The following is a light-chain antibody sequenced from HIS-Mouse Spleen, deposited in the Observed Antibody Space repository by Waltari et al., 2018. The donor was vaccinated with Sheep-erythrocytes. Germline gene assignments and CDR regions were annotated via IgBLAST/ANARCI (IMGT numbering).Light chain of an antibody. CDR1: SSEVGGYNY. CDR2: DVS. Sequence: QSALTQPRSVSGSPGQSVTISCTGTSSEVGGYNYVSWYQQHPGKAPQLMIFDVSKRPPGVPDRFSGSKSGTTASLTISGLQAEDEADYYCCSYAGSYTLVFGGGTKLTVL. CDR3: CSYAGSYTLV. V-gene: IGLV2-11*01. J-gene: IGLJ3*02.